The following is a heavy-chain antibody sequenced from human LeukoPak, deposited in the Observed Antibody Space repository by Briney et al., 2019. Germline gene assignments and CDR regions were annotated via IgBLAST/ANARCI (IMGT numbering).Heavy chain of an antibody. CDR3: AKGWRYDSSCYLMVY. D-gene: IGHD3-22*01. CDR1: GFTFSSYG. J-gene: IGHJ4*02. Sequence: GGSLRLSCAASGFTFSSYGMHWVRQAPGKGLEWVAVIWYDGSNKYYADSVKGRFTISSDNSKNTLYLQMNSLRAEDTAVYYCAKGWRYDSSCYLMVYWGQGTLVTVSS. V-gene: IGHV3-33*06. CDR2: IWYDGSNK.